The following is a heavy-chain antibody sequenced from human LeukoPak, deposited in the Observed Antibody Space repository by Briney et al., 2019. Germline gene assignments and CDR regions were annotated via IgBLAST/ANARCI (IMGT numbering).Heavy chain of an antibody. Sequence: NPSETLSPTCTVSGGSINSYYWSWIRQPPGKGLEGIGYIYYSGNTNYNPSLQRRVTISVGTSKKQFSLKLRSVTAADTAVYFCARSLYPNTWFDPWGQGTLVTVSS. CDR2: IYYSGNT. CDR3: ARSLYPNTWFDP. J-gene: IGHJ5*02. D-gene: IGHD2-8*01. V-gene: IGHV4-59*01. CDR1: GGSINSYY.